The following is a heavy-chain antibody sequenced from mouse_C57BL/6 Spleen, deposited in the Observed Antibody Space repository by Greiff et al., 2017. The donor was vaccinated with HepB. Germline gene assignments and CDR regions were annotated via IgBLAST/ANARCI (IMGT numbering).Heavy chain of an antibody. V-gene: IGHV1-63*01. CDR1: GYTFTNYW. CDR2: IYPGGGYT. Sequence: QVHVKQSGAELVRPGTSVKMSCKASGYTFTNYWIGWAKQRPGHGLEWIGDIYPGGGYTNYNEKFKGKATRTADKSSSTAYMQFSSLTSEDAAIYDCARYYGSSYWYFDVWGTGTTVTVSS. CDR3: ARYYGSSYWYFDV. J-gene: IGHJ1*03. D-gene: IGHD1-1*01.